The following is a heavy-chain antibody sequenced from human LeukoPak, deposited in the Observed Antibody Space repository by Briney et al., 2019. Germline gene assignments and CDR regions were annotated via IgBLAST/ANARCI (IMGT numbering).Heavy chain of an antibody. CDR2: MNPNSGNT. D-gene: IGHD1-7*01. J-gene: IGHJ3*02. V-gene: IGHV1-8*03. CDR3: ARVLRITGTTAFDI. Sequence: ASVKVSCKASGYTFTSYDINWVRQATGQGLEWMGWMNPNSGNTGYAQKFQGRVTITRNTSISTAHMELSSLRSEDTAVYYCARVLRITGTTAFDIWGQGTMVTVSS. CDR1: GYTFTSYD.